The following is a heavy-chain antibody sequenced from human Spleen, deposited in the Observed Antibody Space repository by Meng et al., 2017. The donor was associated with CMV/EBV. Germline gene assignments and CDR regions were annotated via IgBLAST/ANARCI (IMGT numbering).Heavy chain of an antibody. D-gene: IGHD3-10*01. CDR1: GYTFTSYG. J-gene: IGHJ4*02. CDR2: ISAYNGNT. V-gene: IGHV1-18*01. CDR3: ARGRVPSIWFGEFGLDY. Sequence: ASVKVSCKASGYTFTSYGISWVRQAPGQGLEWMGWISAYNGNTNYAQKLQGRVTMTTDTSTSTAYMELSRLRSDDTAVYYCARGRVPSIWFGEFGLDYWGQGTLVTVSS.